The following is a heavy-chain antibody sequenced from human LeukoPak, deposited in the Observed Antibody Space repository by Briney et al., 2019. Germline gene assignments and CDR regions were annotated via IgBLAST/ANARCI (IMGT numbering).Heavy chain of an antibody. CDR2: IYYSGST. J-gene: IGHJ1*01. CDR3: ARGGWYPESFQH. V-gene: IGHV4-59*01. D-gene: IGHD6-19*01. CDR1: GGSISSYY. Sequence: SETLSLTCTVSGGSISSYYWDWIRQPPGKGLEWIGYIYYSGSTNYNPSLKSRVTISVDTSKNQFSLKLSSVTAADTAVYYCARGGWYPESFQHWGQGALVTVSS.